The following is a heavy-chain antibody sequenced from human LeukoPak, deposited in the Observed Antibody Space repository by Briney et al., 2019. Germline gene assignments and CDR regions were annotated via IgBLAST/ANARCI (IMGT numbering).Heavy chain of an antibody. CDR3: AKESSHYHDSTGYNDN. V-gene: IGHV3-23*01. Sequence: PGGSLRLSCAASGFTFDDYAMHWVRQAPGKGLEWVSGISASGGSTYYADSVKGRFTFSRDNSKNTLYLQMNSLRAEDTALYYCAKESSHYHDSTGYNDNWGQGTLVTVSS. J-gene: IGHJ4*02. CDR1: GFTFDDYA. D-gene: IGHD3-22*01. CDR2: ISASGGST.